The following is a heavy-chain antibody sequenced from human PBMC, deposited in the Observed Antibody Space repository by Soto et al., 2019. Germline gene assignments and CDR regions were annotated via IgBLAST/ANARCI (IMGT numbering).Heavy chain of an antibody. D-gene: IGHD2-8*01. V-gene: IGHV3-23*01. CDR2: ISATEGIT. J-gene: IGHJ4*02. CDR3: SRWSGDGDL. Sequence: EVQLLQSGGGLVQPGGSLRLSCAASGFTVSGKSMTWVRQAPGKGLEWISGISATEGITFYADSVRGRFTISRDKSKNTIYLQMSSLTVEDTATYYCSRWSGDGDLWAQGPLVTVS. CDR1: GFTVSGKS.